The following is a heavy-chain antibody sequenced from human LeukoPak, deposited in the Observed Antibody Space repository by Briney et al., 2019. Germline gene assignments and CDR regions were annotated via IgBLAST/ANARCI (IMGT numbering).Heavy chain of an antibody. CDR1: GGSISSSSYY. Sequence: SETLSLTCTVSGGSISSSSYYWGWIRQPPGKGLEWIGSIYYSDGSTYYNPSLKSRVTISVDTSKNQFSLKLSSVTAADTAVHYCARGTGSGYEPNSWGQGTMVTVFS. D-gene: IGHD6-25*01. V-gene: IGHV4-39*07. CDR2: IYYSDGST. J-gene: IGHJ3*01. CDR3: ARGTGSGYEPNS.